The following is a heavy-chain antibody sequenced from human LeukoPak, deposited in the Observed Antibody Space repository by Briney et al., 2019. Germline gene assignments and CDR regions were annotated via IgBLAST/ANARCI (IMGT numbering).Heavy chain of an antibody. V-gene: IGHV4-59*01. CDR1: GDSIRSYY. D-gene: IGHD3-9*01. CDR3: AMGGMYYDILTGYSRPWDYFDY. CDR2: IYYSGST. J-gene: IGHJ4*02. Sequence: PSETLSLTCSVSGDSIRSYYWSWIRQPPGKGLEWIGYIYYSGSTNYNPALKSRVTISVDTSKNQFSLKLSSVTAADTAVYYCAMGGMYYDILTGYSRPWDYFDYWGQGTLVTVSS.